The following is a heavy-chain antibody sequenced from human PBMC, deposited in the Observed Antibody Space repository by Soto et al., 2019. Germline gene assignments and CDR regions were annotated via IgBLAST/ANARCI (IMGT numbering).Heavy chain of an antibody. D-gene: IGHD3-16*01. CDR1: GIMFNSYA. V-gene: IGHV3-23*01. Sequence: GGSLRLSCAASGIMFNSYAMNWVRQAPGKGLEWVSSIRSSGTKYYADSVKGRFAISRDTAQNTLYLQMNSLRPEDTAQYYCAAMITLGHWGHGXLVTVYS. CDR3: AAMITLGH. J-gene: IGHJ4*01. CDR2: IRSSGTK.